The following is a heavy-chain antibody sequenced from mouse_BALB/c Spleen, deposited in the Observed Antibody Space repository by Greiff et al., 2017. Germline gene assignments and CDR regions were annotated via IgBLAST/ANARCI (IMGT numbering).Heavy chain of an antibody. Sequence: VQLQQSGAELVKPGASVKLSCTASGFNIKDTYMHWVKQRPEQGLEWIGRIDPANGNTKYDPKFQGKATITADTSSNTAYLQLSSLTSEDTAVYYCAPYYGNPWFAYWGQGTLVTVSA. CDR1: GFNIKDTY. CDR2: IDPANGNT. CDR3: APYYGNPWFAY. V-gene: IGHV14-3*02. J-gene: IGHJ3*01. D-gene: IGHD2-10*01.